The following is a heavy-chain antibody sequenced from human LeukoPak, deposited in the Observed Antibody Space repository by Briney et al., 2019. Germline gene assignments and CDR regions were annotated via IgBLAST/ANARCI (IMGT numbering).Heavy chain of an antibody. CDR3: ASQRHRITIFGVVTAPFDP. CDR2: ISAYNGNT. CDR1: GYTFTSYG. J-gene: IGHJ5*02. D-gene: IGHD3-3*01. V-gene: IGHV1-18*01. Sequence: ASVKVSCKASGYTFTSYGISWVRQAPGQGLEWMGWISAYNGNTNYAQKVQGRVTMTIDTSTSRAYMELRSLRSDDTAVYYCASQRHRITIFGVVTAPFDPWGQGTLVTVSS.